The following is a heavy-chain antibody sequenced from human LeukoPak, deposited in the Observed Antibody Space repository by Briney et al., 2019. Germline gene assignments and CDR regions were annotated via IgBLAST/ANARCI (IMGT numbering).Heavy chain of an antibody. V-gene: IGHV4-34*01. Sequence: PSETLSLTCAVYGGSFSGYYWSWIRQPPGKGLEWIGSIPYSGIVYYNPSLRSRVTISVDTSKNQFSLKLSSVTATDTAIYYCARQRLELQRLHWFDPWGQGTLVTVSS. CDR1: GGSFSGYY. D-gene: IGHD1-7*01. J-gene: IGHJ5*02. CDR2: IPYSGIV. CDR3: ARQRLELQRLHWFDP.